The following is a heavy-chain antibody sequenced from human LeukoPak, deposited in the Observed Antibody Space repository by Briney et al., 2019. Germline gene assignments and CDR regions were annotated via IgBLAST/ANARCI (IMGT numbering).Heavy chain of an antibody. V-gene: IGHV4-30-4*08. CDR2: IYYSGST. Sequence: SETLSLTCTVSGGSISSGDYYWSWIRQPPGKGLEWIGYIYYSGSTYYNPSLKSRVTISVDTSKNQFSLKLSSVTAADTAVYYCARDRIAAADYAFDIRGQGTMVTVSS. CDR1: GGSISSGDYY. D-gene: IGHD6-13*01. J-gene: IGHJ3*02. CDR3: ARDRIAAADYAFDI.